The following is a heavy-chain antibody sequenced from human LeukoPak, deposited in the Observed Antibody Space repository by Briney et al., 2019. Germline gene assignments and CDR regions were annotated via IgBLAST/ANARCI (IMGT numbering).Heavy chain of an antibody. V-gene: IGHV4-4*07. D-gene: IGHD6-19*01. Sequence: SETLSLTCTVSGGSISSYYWSWIRQPAGKGLEWIGRIYTSGSTNYNPSLKSRVTMSVDTSKNQFSLKLSSVTAADTAVYYCARVLKESSGRQVYYYYYMDVWGKGTTVTVSS. CDR3: ARVLKESSGRQVYYYYYMDV. CDR1: GGSISSYY. CDR2: IYTSGST. J-gene: IGHJ6*03.